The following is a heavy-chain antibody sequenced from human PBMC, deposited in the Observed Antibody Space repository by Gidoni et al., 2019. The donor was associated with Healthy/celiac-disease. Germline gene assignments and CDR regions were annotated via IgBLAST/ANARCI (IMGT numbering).Heavy chain of an antibody. V-gene: IGHV3-73*02. J-gene: IGHJ6*02. CDR3: TSDVYYDILTGRPYYYYYGMDV. D-gene: IGHD3-9*01. CDR1: GLTFSGSA. CDR2: IRSKANSYAT. Sequence: EVQLVESGGGLVQPGGSLTLHWSASGLTFSGSALHWVRQASGTGLEWVGRIRSKANSYATAYAASVKGRFTISRDDSKNTAYLQMNSLKTEDTAVYYCTSDVYYDILTGRPYYYYYGMDVWGQGTTVTVSS.